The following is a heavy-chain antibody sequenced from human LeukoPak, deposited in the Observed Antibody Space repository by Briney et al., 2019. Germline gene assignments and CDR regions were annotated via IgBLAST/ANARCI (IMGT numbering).Heavy chain of an antibody. CDR3: ARMRYSSSWYLDWFDP. CDR1: GGTSSSYA. V-gene: IGHV1-69*05. CDR2: IIPIFGTA. D-gene: IGHD6-13*01. J-gene: IGHJ5*02. Sequence: ASVKVSCKASGGTSSSYAISWVRQAPGQGLEWMGRIIPIFGTANYAQKFQGRVTITTDESTSTAYMELSSLRSEDTAVYYCARMRYSSSWYLDWFDPWGQGTLVTVSS.